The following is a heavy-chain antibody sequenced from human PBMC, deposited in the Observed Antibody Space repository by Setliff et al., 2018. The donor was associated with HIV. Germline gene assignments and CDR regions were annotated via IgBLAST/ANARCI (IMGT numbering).Heavy chain of an antibody. V-gene: IGHV3-48*02. CDR2: ISSSGSTI. CDR1: GFTFRTYG. Sequence: GGSLRLSCTASGFTFRTYGMNWVRQAPGKGLEWVSYISSSGSTIYYADSVKGRFTISRDNAKNSLYLQMNSLRDEDTAVYYCASGGWSTYYYYGMDVWGQGTTVTVSS. D-gene: IGHD6-19*01. CDR3: ASGGWSTYYYYGMDV. J-gene: IGHJ6*02.